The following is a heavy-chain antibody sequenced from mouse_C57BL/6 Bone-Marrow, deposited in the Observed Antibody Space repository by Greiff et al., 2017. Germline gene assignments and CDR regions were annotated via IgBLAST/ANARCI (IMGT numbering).Heavy chain of an antibody. CDR2: IYPGDGDT. J-gene: IGHJ3*01. CDR3: ARMNPWFAY. V-gene: IGHV1-82*01. Sequence: VQLQQSGPELVKPGASVKISCKASGYAFSSSWMNWVKQRPGKGLEWIGRIYPGDGDTNYNGKFKGKDTLTADKSSSTAYMQLSSLTSEDSAVYFCARMNPWFAYWGQGTLVTVSA. CDR1: GYAFSSSW.